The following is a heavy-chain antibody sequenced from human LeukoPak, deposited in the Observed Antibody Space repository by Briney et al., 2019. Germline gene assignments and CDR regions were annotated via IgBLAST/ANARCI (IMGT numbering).Heavy chain of an antibody. Sequence: GGSLRLSCAASGFTFSSYGMHWVRQAPGKGLEWVAVISYDGSNKYYPDSVKGRFTISRDNSKNTLYLQMNSLRAEDTAVYYCAKDEIFGSSWTFDYWGQGTLVTVSS. CDR3: AKDEIFGSSWTFDY. V-gene: IGHV3-30-3*01. CDR1: GFTFSSYG. D-gene: IGHD6-13*01. J-gene: IGHJ4*02. CDR2: ISYDGSNK.